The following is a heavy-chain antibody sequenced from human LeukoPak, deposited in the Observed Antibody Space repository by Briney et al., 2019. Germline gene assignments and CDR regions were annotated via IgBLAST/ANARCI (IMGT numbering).Heavy chain of an antibody. D-gene: IGHD6-6*01. CDR1: GYSFTSYW. CDR2: IYPGDSDT. V-gene: IGHV5-51*01. Sequence: GESLKISCQGSGYSFTSYWIGWVRQLPGKGLEWMGIIYPGDSDTRYSPSFQGQVTISADKSISTAYLQWSSLKASDTSMYYCARQRYSSSPLDYWGQGTLVTVSS. J-gene: IGHJ4*02. CDR3: ARQRYSSSPLDY.